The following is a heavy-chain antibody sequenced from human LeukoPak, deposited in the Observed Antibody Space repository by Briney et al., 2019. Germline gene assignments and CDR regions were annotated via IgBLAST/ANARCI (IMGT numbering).Heavy chain of an antibody. V-gene: IGHV4-59*08. CDR1: GGSISSYY. CDR2: IYYTGST. Sequence: SETLSLTCTLAGGSISSYYWSWIRQPPGKALEWIGYIYYTGSTSYNPSLTRRVTISVDTSKNQFSLNLSSVTAADTAVYYCARRGYSASWDYFDYWGQGTLVTVSS. J-gene: IGHJ4*02. CDR3: ARRGYSASWDYFDY. D-gene: IGHD1-26*01.